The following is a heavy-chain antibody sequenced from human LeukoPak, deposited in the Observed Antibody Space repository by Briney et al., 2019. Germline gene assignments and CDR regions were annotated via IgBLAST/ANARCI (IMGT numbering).Heavy chain of an antibody. CDR3: SKGRLIPLESFFYL. J-gene: IGHJ5*02. Sequence: GGSLRLSCAASGFTFSNYEMHWVRQAPGKGLEWVAYFSRDGSDIYYADSERGRITISSDNARNSVVLQMNGLRAEDTALYYWSKGRLIPLESFFYLWGQGTLVTVSS. D-gene: IGHD2-2*02. V-gene: IGHV3-48*03. CDR2: FSRDGSDI. CDR1: GFTFSNYE.